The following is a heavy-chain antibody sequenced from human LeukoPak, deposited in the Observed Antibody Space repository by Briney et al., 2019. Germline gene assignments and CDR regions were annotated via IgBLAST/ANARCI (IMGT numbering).Heavy chain of an antibody. Sequence: GGSLRLSCTASEFTFSAFGMHWVRQAPGKGLEWVAVIWYNGSRKYYADSVKGQFTISRDNSQNTLYLHMNNLRAEDTAVYYCAKDLSASVDWSMDYWGQGTLVTVSS. D-gene: IGHD3/OR15-3a*01. J-gene: IGHJ4*02. V-gene: IGHV3-33*06. CDR3: AKDLSASVDWSMDY. CDR2: IWYNGSRK. CDR1: EFTFSAFG.